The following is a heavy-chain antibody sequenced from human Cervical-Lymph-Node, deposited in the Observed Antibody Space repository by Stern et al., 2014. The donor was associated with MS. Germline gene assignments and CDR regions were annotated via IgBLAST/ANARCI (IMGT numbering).Heavy chain of an antibody. D-gene: IGHD2-2*01. CDR1: GYSFTSYW. CDR2: IFPGDSDT. Sequence: VQLVESGAEVKKPGESLKISCKGSGYSFTSYWIGWVRQMPGKGREWMGIIFPGDSDTRYSPSFQGQVTISADKSISTAYLHWGSLKASDPAMYYCARSVPADYWGQGTLVTVSS. J-gene: IGHJ4*02. CDR3: ARSVPADY. V-gene: IGHV5-51*03.